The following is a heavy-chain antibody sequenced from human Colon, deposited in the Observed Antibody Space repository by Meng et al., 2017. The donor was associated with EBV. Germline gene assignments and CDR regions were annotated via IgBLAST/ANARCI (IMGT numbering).Heavy chain of an antibody. D-gene: IGHD2-8*01. CDR3: AKRAGQQMVNWKFDL. Sequence: GGLGPPGGSLLLACAASGFLFRDYAMTRVRQAQGKGLECVSTIDKSGAYTFYADSVKGRFTISRDNSKNTLHLQINSLRAGDTAVYYCAKRAGQQMVNWKFDLWGRGTLVTVSS. V-gene: IGHV3-23*01. CDR1: GFLFRDYA. CDR2: IDKSGAYT. J-gene: IGHJ2*01.